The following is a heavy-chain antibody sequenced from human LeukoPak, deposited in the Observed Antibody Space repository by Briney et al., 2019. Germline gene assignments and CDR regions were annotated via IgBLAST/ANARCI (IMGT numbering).Heavy chain of an antibody. D-gene: IGHD2/OR15-2a*01. CDR2: TFNSGST. CDR3: SRASPGAIYYYGMDV. CDR1: GSSISKSY. V-gene: IGHV4-59*01. J-gene: IGHJ6*01. Sequence: SETLSLTRTVSGSSISKSYWNWIRQPPGKELEWIGCTFNSGSTRYNPSLGSRVTISEDTSRNQFSLRLTSVTAADTATNYCSRASPGAIYYYGMDVWGHGTTVTASS.